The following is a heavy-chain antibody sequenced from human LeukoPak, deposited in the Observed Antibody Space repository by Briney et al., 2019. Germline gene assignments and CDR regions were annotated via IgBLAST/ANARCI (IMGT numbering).Heavy chain of an antibody. D-gene: IGHD3-10*02. Sequence: GGSLRLSCAASGFTFSSHGMSWVRQAPGKGLEWVSGIVGGAGGTYYADSVKGRFTISSDNSKHTLYLQMNSLGAEATAVYYCAHGSMFQLDYWGQGTLVTVSS. CDR3: AHGSMFQLDY. CDR2: IVGGAGGT. J-gene: IGHJ4*02. V-gene: IGHV3-23*01. CDR1: GFTFSSHG.